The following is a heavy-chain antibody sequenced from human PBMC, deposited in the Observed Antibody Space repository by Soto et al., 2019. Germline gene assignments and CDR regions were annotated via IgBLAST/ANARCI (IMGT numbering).Heavy chain of an antibody. Sequence: GGSLRLSCAASGFTFSSYGMHWVRQAPGKGLEWVAVIWYDGSNKYYADSVKGRFTISRDNSKNTLYLQMNSLRAEDTAVYYCARDRSWAYGDRDCDYWGQGTLVTVSS. CDR2: IWYDGSNK. J-gene: IGHJ4*02. V-gene: IGHV3-33*01. CDR3: ARDRSWAYGDRDCDY. CDR1: GFTFSSYG. D-gene: IGHD4-17*01.